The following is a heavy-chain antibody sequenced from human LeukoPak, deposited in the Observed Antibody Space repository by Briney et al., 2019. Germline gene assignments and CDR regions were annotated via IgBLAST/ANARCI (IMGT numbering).Heavy chain of an antibody. J-gene: IGHJ1*01. CDR2: IRYDGSNK. Sequence: GGSLRLSCAASGFTFSSYGMHWVRQAPGKGLEWVAFIRYDGSNKYYADSVKGRFTISRDNSKNTLYLQMNSLRAGDTAVYYCAKAQILITYCQHWGQGTLVTVSS. CDR3: AKAQILITYCQH. CDR1: GFTFSSYG. V-gene: IGHV3-30*02. D-gene: IGHD3-22*01.